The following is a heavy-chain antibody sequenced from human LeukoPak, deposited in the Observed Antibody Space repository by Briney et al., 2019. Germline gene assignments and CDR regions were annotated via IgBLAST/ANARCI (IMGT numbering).Heavy chain of an antibody. CDR1: GGTFSSYA. V-gene: IGHV1-69*05. D-gene: IGHD5-24*01. CDR3: ARAPAVEMATISVGANYYYYMDV. CDR2: IIPIFGTA. Sequence: GASVKVSCKASGGTFSSYAMSWVRQAPGQGLEWMGGIIPIFGTANYAQKFQGRVTITTDESTSTSYMELSSLRSEDTAVYYCARAPAVEMATISVGANYYYYMDVWGKGTTVTVSS. J-gene: IGHJ6*03.